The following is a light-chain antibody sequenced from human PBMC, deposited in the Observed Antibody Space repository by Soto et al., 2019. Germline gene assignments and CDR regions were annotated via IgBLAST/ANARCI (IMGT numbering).Light chain of an antibody. CDR3: QQYGSSRT. CDR1: QTVNNNY. V-gene: IGKV3-20*01. Sequence: EIVLTQSPGTLSLSPGERATLSCRASQTVNNNYLAWYQQKPGQAPRLFIYGASTRATGIPDRFSGSGSGKDFTLTISRLEPEDFAVYYCQQYGSSRTFGQGTKVEI. J-gene: IGKJ1*01. CDR2: GAS.